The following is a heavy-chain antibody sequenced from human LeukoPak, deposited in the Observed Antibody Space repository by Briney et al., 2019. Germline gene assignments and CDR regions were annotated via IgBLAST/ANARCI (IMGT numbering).Heavy chain of an antibody. V-gene: IGHV3-21*01. CDR2: ISSSSSYI. Sequence: GGSLRLSCAASGFTFSSYSMNWVRQAPGKGLEWVSSISSSSSYIYYADSVKGRFTISRDNAKNSLYLQMNSLRAEDTAVYYCARPGRYCSSTSCYRMDVWGQGTTVTVSS. CDR1: GFTFSSYS. J-gene: IGHJ6*02. CDR3: ARPGRYCSSTSCYRMDV. D-gene: IGHD2-2*01.